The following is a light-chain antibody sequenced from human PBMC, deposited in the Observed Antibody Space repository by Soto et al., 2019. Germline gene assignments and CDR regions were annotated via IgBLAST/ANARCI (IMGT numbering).Light chain of an antibody. CDR3: QQGHSFPLT. CDR2: SAS. J-gene: IGKJ3*01. V-gene: IGKV1-12*01. CDR1: QGISNY. Sequence: DIQMTQSPSSLSASVGDRVTITCRASQGISNYLAWYQQKPGQAPNLLIFSASTLKGGVPSRFSGSGSGTDFTLTITNVQPEDVAIYYCQQGHSFPLTFGPGTKVDLK.